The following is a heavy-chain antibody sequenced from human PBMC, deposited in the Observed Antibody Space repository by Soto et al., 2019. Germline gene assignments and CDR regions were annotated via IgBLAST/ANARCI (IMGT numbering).Heavy chain of an antibody. Sequence: ASETLSLTCTVSGGSISSSSYYWGWIRQPPGKGLEWIGSIYYSGSTYYNPSLKSRVTISVDTSKNQFSLKLSSVTAADTAVYYCARLGYCSGGSCYTGSLADYWGQGTLVTVSS. CDR2: IYYSGST. CDR1: GGSISSSSYY. CDR3: ARLGYCSGGSCYTGSLADY. V-gene: IGHV4-39*01. D-gene: IGHD2-15*01. J-gene: IGHJ4*02.